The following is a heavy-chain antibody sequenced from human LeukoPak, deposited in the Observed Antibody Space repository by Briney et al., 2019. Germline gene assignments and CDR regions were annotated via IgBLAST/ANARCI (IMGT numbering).Heavy chain of an antibody. CDR2: IYPGDSDT. Sequence: GESLKISCKGSGYSFTSYWIGWVRQMPGKGLEWMGIIYPGDSDTRYSPSLQGQVTISADKSISTAYLQWSSLKASDTAMYYCARRYCTNGVCYSYFDYWGQGTLVTVSS. CDR3: ARRYCTNGVCYSYFDY. V-gene: IGHV5-51*01. D-gene: IGHD2-8*01. J-gene: IGHJ4*02. CDR1: GYSFTSYW.